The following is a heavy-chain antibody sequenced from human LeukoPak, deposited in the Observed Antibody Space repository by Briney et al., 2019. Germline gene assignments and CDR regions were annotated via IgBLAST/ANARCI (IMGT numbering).Heavy chain of an antibody. CDR3: ARGPSVGSGWSPDY. CDR1: GFMLINHG. CDR2: ISNSGSII. D-gene: IGHD6-19*01. V-gene: IGHV3-48*03. J-gene: IGHJ4*02. Sequence: GGSLRLSCAASGFMLINHGMNWVRQAPGKGLEWVSYISNSGSIIYYADSVKGRFTISRDNAKNSLFLQMHSLRAEDTAVYYCARGPSVGSGWSPDYWGQGTLVTVSS.